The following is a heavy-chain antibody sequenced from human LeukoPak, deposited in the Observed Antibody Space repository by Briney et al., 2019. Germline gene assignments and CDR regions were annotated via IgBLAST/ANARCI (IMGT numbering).Heavy chain of an antibody. CDR1: GFTFSSYW. J-gene: IGHJ4*02. CDR3: ARADDGSYEYYFDY. CDR2: IKQDGSEK. Sequence: GGSLRLSCAASGFTFSSYWMSWVRQAPGKGPEWVANIKQDGSEKYYVDSVKGRFTISRDNAKNSLYLQMNSLRAEDTAVYYCARADDGSYEYYFDYWGQGTLVTVSS. D-gene: IGHD1-26*01. V-gene: IGHV3-7*01.